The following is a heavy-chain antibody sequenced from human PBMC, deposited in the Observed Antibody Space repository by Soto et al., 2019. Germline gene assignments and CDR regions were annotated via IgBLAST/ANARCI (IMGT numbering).Heavy chain of an antibody. D-gene: IGHD6-19*01. V-gene: IGHV3-23*01. CDR3: AKEKDSSGWFDY. Sequence: EVQLLESGGGLVQPGGSLRLSCAASGFTFSSYAMSWVRQAPGKGLEWVSAISGSGGRTYYAVSVKGRFTISRDNSKNTLYLQMNSLRAEDTAVYYCAKEKDSSGWFDYWGQGTLVTVSS. CDR2: ISGSGGRT. J-gene: IGHJ4*02. CDR1: GFTFSSYA.